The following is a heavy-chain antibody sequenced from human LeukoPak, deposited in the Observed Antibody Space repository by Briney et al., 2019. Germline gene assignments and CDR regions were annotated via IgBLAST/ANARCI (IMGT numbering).Heavy chain of an antibody. CDR1: GFTFDDYA. CDR3: AKDRVAMKYYYYYGMDV. V-gene: IGHV3-9*01. D-gene: IGHD5-12*01. Sequence: GGSLRLSCAASGFTFDDYAMHWVRQAPGKGLEWVSGISWNSGSIGYADSVKGRFTISRDNAKNSLYLQMNSLRAEDTALYYCAKDRVAMKYYYYYGMDVWGQGTTVTVSS. CDR2: ISWNSGSI. J-gene: IGHJ6*02.